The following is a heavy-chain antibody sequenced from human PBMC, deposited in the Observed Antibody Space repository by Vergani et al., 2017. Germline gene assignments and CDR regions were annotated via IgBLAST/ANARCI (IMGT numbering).Heavy chain of an antibody. CDR2: IHPADSDT. CDR1: RYSFTNYW. CDR3: ARLYGRDSSGSKYFDY. V-gene: IGHV5-51*01. D-gene: IGHD3-22*01. J-gene: IGHJ4*02. Sequence: EVQLVQSGAEVKKPGESLKISCQNSRYSFTNYWIGWVRQMPGKGLEWMGIIHPADSDTRYSPSFQGQVTISVDKSISTAYLQRSSLRASDSAMYYCARLYGRDSSGSKYFDYWGQGTLVTVSS.